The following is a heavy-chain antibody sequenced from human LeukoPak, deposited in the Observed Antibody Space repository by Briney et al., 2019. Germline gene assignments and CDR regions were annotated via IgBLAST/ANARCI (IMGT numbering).Heavy chain of an antibody. CDR2: VAPLCCIP. CDR1: GYTFTTYY. CDR3: VIVYHGGYFDY. Sequence: ASVKMSCTASGYTFTTYYMQWVRQAPGHRLEWIGIVAPLCCIPHYAHKIQGRVTMTTHTSPRTRHTELSTARSEDTALYYCVIVYHGGYFDYWGQGTLVTVSS. V-gene: IGHV1-46*03. D-gene: IGHD2-2*01. J-gene: IGHJ4*02.